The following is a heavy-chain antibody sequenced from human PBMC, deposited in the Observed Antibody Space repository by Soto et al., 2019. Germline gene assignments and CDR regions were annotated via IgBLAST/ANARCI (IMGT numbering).Heavy chain of an antibody. J-gene: IGHJ4*02. CDR2: IKSQAYGGTT. CDR1: GFTIGDHA. Sequence: GGSLRLSCGPSGFTIGDHAVAWFRQAPGKGLEWLSLIKSQAYGGTTEYAASVKGRFTISRDDSKGLAYLQMGSLKTEDTAIYYCSSSSSWMYYFDFWGQGTLVTSPQ. V-gene: IGHV3-49*03. CDR3: SSSSSWMYYFDF. D-gene: IGHD6-13*01.